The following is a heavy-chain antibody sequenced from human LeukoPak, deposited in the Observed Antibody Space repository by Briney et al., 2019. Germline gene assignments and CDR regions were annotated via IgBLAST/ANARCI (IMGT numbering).Heavy chain of an antibody. Sequence: GESLRISCQGFGYPFTTSWIGWVRQLPGKGLEWTAIIYAGNSDAKYSPSFQGQVSISTDRSIGTAYLHWSSLKASDTAMYYCARSLVWRGSPVGLDYWGQGTLVTVSS. CDR1: GYPFTTSW. CDR2: IYAGNSDA. D-gene: IGHD1-26*01. J-gene: IGHJ4*02. V-gene: IGHV5-51*01. CDR3: ARSLVWRGSPVGLDY.